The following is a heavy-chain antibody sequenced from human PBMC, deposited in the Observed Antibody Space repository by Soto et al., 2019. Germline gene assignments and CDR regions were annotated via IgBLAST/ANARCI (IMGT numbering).Heavy chain of an antibody. D-gene: IGHD2-21*02. J-gene: IGHJ5*02. CDR2: IVVGSGNT. Sequence: SVKVSCKASGFTFTSSAVQWVRQARGQRLEWIGWIVVGSGNTNYAQKFQERVTITRDMSTSTAYMELSSLRSEDTAVYYCAAEHYSDCVGNNWFDPWGQGTLVTVSS. CDR3: AAEHYSDCVGNNWFDP. V-gene: IGHV1-58*01. CDR1: GFTFTSSA.